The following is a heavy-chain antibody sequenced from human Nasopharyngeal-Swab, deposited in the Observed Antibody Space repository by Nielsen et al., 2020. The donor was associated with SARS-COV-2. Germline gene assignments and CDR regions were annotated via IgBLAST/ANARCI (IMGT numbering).Heavy chain of an antibody. D-gene: IGHD5-24*01. Sequence: GESLKISCAASGFTFSSYAMHWVRQAPGKGLEWVAVISYDGSNKYHADSVKGRFTISRDNSKNTLYLQMNSLRAEDTAVYYCARDRGGGYNSDYLDYWGQGTLVTVSS. V-gene: IGHV3-30-3*01. CDR3: ARDRGGGYNSDYLDY. CDR2: ISYDGSNK. J-gene: IGHJ4*02. CDR1: GFTFSSYA.